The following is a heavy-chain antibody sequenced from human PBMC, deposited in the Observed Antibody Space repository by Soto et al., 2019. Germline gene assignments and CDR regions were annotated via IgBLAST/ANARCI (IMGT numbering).Heavy chain of an antibody. V-gene: IGHV1-69*13. J-gene: IGHJ3*02. Sequence: SVKVSCKASGGTFSSYAISWVRQAPGQGLEWMGGIIPIFGTSNYAQKFQGRVTITADESTSTAYMELRSLRSDDTAVYYCARRYCSGGSCYSSDAFDIWGQGTMVTVSS. CDR2: IIPIFGTS. CDR3: ARRYCSGGSCYSSDAFDI. CDR1: GGTFSSYA. D-gene: IGHD2-15*01.